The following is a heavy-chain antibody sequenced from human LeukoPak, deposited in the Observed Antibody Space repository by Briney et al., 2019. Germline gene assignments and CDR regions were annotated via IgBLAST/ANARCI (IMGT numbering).Heavy chain of an antibody. D-gene: IGHD3-10*01. CDR2: ISGSGGST. J-gene: IGHJ4*02. V-gene: IGHV3-23*01. Sequence: GGSLRLSCAASGFTFSSYVMSWVRQAPGKGLEWVSVISGSGGSTYYTDSVKGRFTISRDNSKNTLYLQMNSLRAEDTAVYYCAKGVGYYGSGSSPDYWGQGTLVTVSS. CDR1: GFTFSSYV. CDR3: AKGVGYYGSGSSPDY.